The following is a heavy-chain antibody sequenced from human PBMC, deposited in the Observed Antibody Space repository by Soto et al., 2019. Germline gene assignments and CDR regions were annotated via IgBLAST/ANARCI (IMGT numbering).Heavy chain of an antibody. Sequence: ASVKVSCKASGYTFTSYDINWVRQATGQGLEWMGWMNPNSGNTGYAQKFQGRVTMTRNTSISTAYMELSSLRSEDTAVYYCARGGSFGRFGVFFSLDQYYYYMDFWGQGTTVTVSS. D-gene: IGHD3-10*01. CDR2: MNPNSGNT. J-gene: IGHJ6*03. CDR1: GYTFTSYD. CDR3: ARGGSFGRFGVFFSLDQYYYYMDF. V-gene: IGHV1-8*01.